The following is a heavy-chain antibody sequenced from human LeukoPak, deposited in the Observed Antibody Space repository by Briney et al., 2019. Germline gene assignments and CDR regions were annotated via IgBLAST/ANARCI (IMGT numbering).Heavy chain of an antibody. D-gene: IGHD6-13*01. Sequence: GESLKISCKGSGYSFTNYWIGWVRPMPGKGLEWVGIIYPGDSDTRYSPSFQGQVTISADKSISTAYLQWSSLKASDTAMYSCARHPPASSSWYFLTDWGQGTLVTVSS. CDR3: ARHPPASSSWYFLTD. CDR2: IYPGDSDT. J-gene: IGHJ4*02. CDR1: GYSFTNYW. V-gene: IGHV5-51*01.